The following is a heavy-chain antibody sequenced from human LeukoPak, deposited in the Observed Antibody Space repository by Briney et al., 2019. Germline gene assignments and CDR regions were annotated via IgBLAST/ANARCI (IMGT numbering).Heavy chain of an antibody. CDR1: GYTFTSYD. J-gene: IGHJ6*03. CDR3: ARVGSSWKMETYYYYMDV. CDR2: MNPNSGNT. Sequence: ASVKVSCKASGYTFTSYDINWVRQATGQGLEWMGWMNPNSGNTGYAQKFQGRVTMTRNTSISTAYMELSSLRSEDTAVYYCARVGSSWKMETYYYYMDVWGKGTTVTVSS. V-gene: IGHV1-8*01. D-gene: IGHD6-13*01.